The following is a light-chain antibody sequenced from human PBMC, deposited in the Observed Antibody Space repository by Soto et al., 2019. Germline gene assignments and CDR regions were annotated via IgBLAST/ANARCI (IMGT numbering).Light chain of an antibody. V-gene: IGKV3D-15*01. CDR3: QQYNNWPLT. CDR2: GAS. J-gene: IGKJ5*01. Sequence: EIVLTQSPATLSLSPGERATLSCRASQSVGSSLAWYQQKPGQAPRLLIYGASTRATGIPARFSGSGSGTEFTLTISSLQSEDFAVYYCQQYNNWPLTFGQGTRLEIK. CDR1: QSVGSS.